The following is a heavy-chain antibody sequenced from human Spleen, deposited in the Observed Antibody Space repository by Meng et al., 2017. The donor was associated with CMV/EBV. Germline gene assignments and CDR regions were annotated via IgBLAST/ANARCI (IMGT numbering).Heavy chain of an antibody. V-gene: IGHV4-34*01. Sequence: GSLRLSCAVQSGALSGYYWSWIRQPPGKGLEWIGEVNQSGTINSNPSLKRRLTISIDTSNNQFSLKLNSVTAADTAVYFCARGRRSGYVNWFDPWGQGTLVTVSS. CDR1: SGALSGYY. CDR2: VNQSGTI. D-gene: IGHD3-3*01. CDR3: ARGRRSGYVNWFDP. J-gene: IGHJ5*02.